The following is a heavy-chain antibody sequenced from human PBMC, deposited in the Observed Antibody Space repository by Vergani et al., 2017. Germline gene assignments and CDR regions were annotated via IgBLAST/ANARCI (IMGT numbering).Heavy chain of an antibody. CDR1: GSSITSSSYY. V-gene: IGHV4-39*01. J-gene: IGHJ1*01. D-gene: IGHD3-9*01. CDR2: IYHSGGA. Sequence: QLHLQESGPGLVKPSETLSLTCTVSGSSITSSSYYWVCIRQPPGKGLEWVGNIYHSGGAYYTPSLKGRVTISVDRSKHQFSLEVASVTAADTAIYVCARTDSFILRYFHWALWGQGTLVTVSP. CDR3: ARTDSFILRYFHWAL.